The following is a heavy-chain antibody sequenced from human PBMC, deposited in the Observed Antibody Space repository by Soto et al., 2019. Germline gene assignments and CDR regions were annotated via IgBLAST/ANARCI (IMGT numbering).Heavy chain of an antibody. CDR2: INPSGGST. CDR3: ARDLSLDYYDSSGPPYYGMDV. D-gene: IGHD3-22*01. V-gene: IGHV1-46*01. Sequence: ASVKVSCKASGYTFTSCYMHWVRQAPGQGLEWMGIINPSGGSTSYAQKFQGRVTMTRDTSTSTVYMELSSLRSEDTAVYYCARDLSLDYYDSSGPPYYGMDVWGQGTTVTVSS. J-gene: IGHJ6*02. CDR1: GYTFTSCY.